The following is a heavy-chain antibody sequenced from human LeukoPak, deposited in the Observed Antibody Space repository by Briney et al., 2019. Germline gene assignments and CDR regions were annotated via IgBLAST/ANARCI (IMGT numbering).Heavy chain of an antibody. CDR3: ALGVTTVNAFDI. D-gene: IGHD4-17*01. V-gene: IGHV3-48*02. CDR2: ISSGSSTI. CDR1: GFTVSSYS. Sequence: GGSLRLSCAASGFTVSSYSMNWVRQAPGKGLEWVSYISSGSSTIYYADSVKGRFTISRDNAKNSLYLQMNSLRDEDTAVYYCALGVTTVNAFDIWGKGTMVTVSS. J-gene: IGHJ3*02.